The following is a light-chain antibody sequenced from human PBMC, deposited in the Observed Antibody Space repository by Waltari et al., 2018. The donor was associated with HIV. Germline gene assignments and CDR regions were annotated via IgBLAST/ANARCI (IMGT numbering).Light chain of an antibody. Sequence: SYVLTQPPSISVAPGKPAKITCGGNNFGNRDAHWYQQKAGKAPILVIYDDDTRPSGIPERFSGSNSENTATLTINRIEVGDEADYYCQVWDSGSDHVFGSGTTVTVL. V-gene: IGLV3-21*01. CDR1: NFGNRD. J-gene: IGLJ1*01. CDR2: DDD. CDR3: QVWDSGSDHV.